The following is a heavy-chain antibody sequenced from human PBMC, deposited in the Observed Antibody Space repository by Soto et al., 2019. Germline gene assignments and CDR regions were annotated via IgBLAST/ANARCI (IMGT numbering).Heavy chain of an antibody. CDR3: ASDHRQGRGWELDP. CDR2: ISYDGSNK. CDR1: GFTFSSYA. V-gene: IGHV3-30-3*01. J-gene: IGHJ5*02. Sequence: GGSLRLSCAASGFTFSSYAMHWVRQAPGKGLEWVAVISYDGSNKYYADSVKGRFTISRDNSKNTLYLQMNSLRAEDTAVYYCASDHRQGRGWELDPWGQGTLVTVSS. D-gene: IGHD1-26*01.